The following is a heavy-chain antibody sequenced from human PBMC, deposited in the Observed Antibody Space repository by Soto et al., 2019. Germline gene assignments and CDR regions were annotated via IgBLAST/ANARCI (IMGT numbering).Heavy chain of an antibody. CDR3: AIETLDSGDYGLPYCCSDV. Sequence: QVQLQESGPGLVKPSQTLALTCTVSGGSISSRGYYLSWIRQHPGEGLEWLAYIYYTGSTSYNPSLMSRVTILVDTSNNHFTLRPRSVTAADTAVYYCAIETLDSGDYGLPYCCSDVWGKGTTVTVSS. D-gene: IGHD4-17*01. CDR1: GGSISSRGYY. CDR2: IYYTGST. V-gene: IGHV4-31*03. J-gene: IGHJ6*03.